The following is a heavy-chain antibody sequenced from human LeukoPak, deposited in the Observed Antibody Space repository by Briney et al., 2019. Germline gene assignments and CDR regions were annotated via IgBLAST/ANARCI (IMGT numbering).Heavy chain of an antibody. Sequence: ASVKVSCKASGYTFTGYHMHWVRQAPGQGLEWMGRINPNTGGTDYAQKFQGRVTMTRDTSISTAYMDLSRLRSDDTAVYYCARDSVVIPAAIYYGMDVWGQGTTVTVSS. CDR2: INPNTGGT. J-gene: IGHJ6*02. CDR1: GYTFTGYH. CDR3: ARDSVVIPAAIYYGMDV. V-gene: IGHV1-2*06. D-gene: IGHD2-2*01.